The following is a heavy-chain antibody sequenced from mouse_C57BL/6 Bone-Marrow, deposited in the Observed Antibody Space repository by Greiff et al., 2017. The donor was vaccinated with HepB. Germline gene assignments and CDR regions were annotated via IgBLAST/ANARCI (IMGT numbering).Heavy chain of an antibody. D-gene: IGHD1-1*01. J-gene: IGHJ3*01. V-gene: IGHV14-4*01. Sequence: EVQLVESGAELVRPGASVKLSCTASGFNIKDDYMHWVKQRPEQGLEWIGWIDPENGDTEYASKFQGKATITADTSSNTAYLQLSSLTSEDTAVYYCTTWDTTVVAPPYWGQGTLVTVSA. CDR1: GFNIKDDY. CDR3: TTWDTTVVAPPY. CDR2: IDPENGDT.